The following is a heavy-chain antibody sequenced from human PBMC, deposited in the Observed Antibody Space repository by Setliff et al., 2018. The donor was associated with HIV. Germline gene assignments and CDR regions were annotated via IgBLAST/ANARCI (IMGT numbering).Heavy chain of an antibody. D-gene: IGHD2-15*01. V-gene: IGHV1-2*02. CDR2: INPRSGGT. CDR1: GYSFTDHY. CDR3: ARVPSRDCSPTTCPFFFDY. Sequence: ASVKVSCKASGYSFTDHYMHWVRQAPGQGLEWMGWINPRSGGTNYAQKFQGTVTMTRDTSINTAYMEMSRLRSDDTAVYYCARVPSRDCSPTTCPFFFDYWGQGTLVTVSS. J-gene: IGHJ4*02.